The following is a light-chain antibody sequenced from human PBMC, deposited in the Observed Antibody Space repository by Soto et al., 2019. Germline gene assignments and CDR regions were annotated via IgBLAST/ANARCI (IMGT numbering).Light chain of an antibody. CDR3: QQRTNWLWT. Sequence: EIVLTQSPGTLSLSPGERAILSCRASQSVGSLLAWYQHNPGQSPRLLIFDASYGAAGIPARFRGSGSGTDFTLTIDSLEPEDFAVYYCQQRTNWLWTFGPGTKVDIK. CDR2: DAS. V-gene: IGKV3-11*01. CDR1: QSVGSL. J-gene: IGKJ1*01.